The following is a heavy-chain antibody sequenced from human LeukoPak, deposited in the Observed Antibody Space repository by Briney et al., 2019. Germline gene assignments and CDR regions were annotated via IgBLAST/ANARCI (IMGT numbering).Heavy chain of an antibody. D-gene: IGHD6-19*01. CDR2: IYYSGST. CDR1: GGSVSSGSYY. Sequence: PSETLSLTCTVSGGSVSSGSYYWSWIRQPPGKGLEWIGYIYYSGSTNYNPSLKSRVTMSVDTSKNQFSLKLSSVAAADTAVYYCARIDRAVAGTIDYWGQGTLVTVSS. J-gene: IGHJ4*02. CDR3: ARIDRAVAGTIDY. V-gene: IGHV4-61*01.